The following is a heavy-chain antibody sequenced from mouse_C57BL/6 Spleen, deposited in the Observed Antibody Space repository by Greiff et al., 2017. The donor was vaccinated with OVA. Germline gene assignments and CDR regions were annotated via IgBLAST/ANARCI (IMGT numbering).Heavy chain of an antibody. CDR3: ARSSYGNFYFDY. J-gene: IGHJ2*01. CDR2: IDPSDSYT. D-gene: IGHD2-1*01. V-gene: IGHV1-50*01. CDR1: GYTFTSYW. Sequence: VQLQQPGAELVKPGASVKLSCKASGYTFTSYWMQWVKQRPGQGLEWIGEIDPSDSYTNYNQKFKGKATLTVDTSSSTAYMQLSSLTSEDSAVYYCARSSYGNFYFDYWGQGTTLTVSS.